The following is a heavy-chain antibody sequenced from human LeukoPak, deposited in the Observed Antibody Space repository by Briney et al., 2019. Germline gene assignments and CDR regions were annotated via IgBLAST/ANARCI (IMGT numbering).Heavy chain of an antibody. V-gene: IGHV4-39*07. CDR2: INHSGST. D-gene: IGHD5-24*01. J-gene: IGHJ4*02. Sequence: PSETLSLTCTVSGGSISSSSYYWGWIRQPPGKGLEWIGEINHSGSTNYNPSLKSRVTISVDTSKNQFSLKLSSVTAADTAVYYCAAQGGRWLQWRLDYWGQGTLVTVSS. CDR3: AAQGGRWLQWRLDY. CDR1: GGSISSSSYY.